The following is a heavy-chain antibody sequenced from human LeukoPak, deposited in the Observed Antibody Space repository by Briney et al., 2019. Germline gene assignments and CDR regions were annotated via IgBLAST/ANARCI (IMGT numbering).Heavy chain of an antibody. Sequence: GATVKVSCKASGGTFSSYGISWVRQAPGQGLEWMGWISAYNGNTNYAQKLQGRVTMTTDTSTSTAYMELRSLRSDDTAVYYCARDSMVRGVIVVNYYGMDVWGQGTTVTVSS. CDR1: GGTFSSYG. J-gene: IGHJ6*02. CDR2: ISAYNGNT. V-gene: IGHV1-18*01. CDR3: ARDSMVRGVIVVNYYGMDV. D-gene: IGHD3-10*01.